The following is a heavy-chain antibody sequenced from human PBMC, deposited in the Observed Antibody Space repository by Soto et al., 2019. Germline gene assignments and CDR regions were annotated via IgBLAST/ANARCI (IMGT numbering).Heavy chain of an antibody. CDR3: ARGVLRFLEWLPQRSWFDP. CDR2: INHSGST. J-gene: IGHJ5*02. D-gene: IGHD3-3*01. V-gene: IGHV4-34*01. CDR1: GGSFSGYY. Sequence: SETLSLTCAVYGGSFSGYYWSWIRQPPGKGLEWIGEINHSGSTNYNPSLKSRVTISVDTSKNQFSLKLSSVTAADTAVYYCARGVLRFLEWLPQRSWFDPWGQGTLVTVS.